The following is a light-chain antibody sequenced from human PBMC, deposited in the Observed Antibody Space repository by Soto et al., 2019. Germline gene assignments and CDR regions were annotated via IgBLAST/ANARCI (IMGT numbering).Light chain of an antibody. J-gene: IGKJ5*01. CDR3: QKYNSAPLT. CDR2: AAS. V-gene: IGKV1-27*01. CDR1: PGIINY. Sequence: DIQMTQSPSYLSASVGDRVTITCRASPGIINYLAWYQQKPGKVPKLLIYAASTLQSGVPSRFSGSGSGTEFTLTISSLQPEDVATYYCQKYNSAPLTFGQGTRLEIK.